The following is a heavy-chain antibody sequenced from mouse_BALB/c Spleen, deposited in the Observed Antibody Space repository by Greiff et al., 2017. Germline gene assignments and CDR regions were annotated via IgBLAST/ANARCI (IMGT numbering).Heavy chain of an antibody. CDR3: TSPSTTDY. V-gene: IGHV1-15*01. CDR2: IDPETGGT. CDR1: GYTFTDYE. J-gene: IGHJ2*01. Sequence: VQLQQSGAELVRPGASVTLSCKASGYTFTDYEMHWVKQTPVHGLEWIGAIDPETGGTAYNQKFKGKATLTADKSSSTAYMELRSLTSEDSAVYYCTSPSTTDYWGQGTTLTVSS. D-gene: IGHD1-1*01.